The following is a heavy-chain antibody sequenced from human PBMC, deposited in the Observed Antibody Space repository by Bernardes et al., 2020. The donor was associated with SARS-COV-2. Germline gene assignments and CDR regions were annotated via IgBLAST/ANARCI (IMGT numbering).Heavy chain of an antibody. V-gene: IGHV3-7*01. D-gene: IGHD2-8*01. CDR2: INKDGSEK. J-gene: IGHJ2*01. CDR1: GFTASSHW. CDR3: ARGCTNDVCYSWFFDL. Sequence: SLRLSCAASGFTASSHWMSWVRQAPGKGLEWVASINKDGSEKRYVDSVKGRFTISTDNAQNSLYLQMSSLRDEDTAVYYCARGCTNDVCYSWFFDLWGRGTLVTVSS.